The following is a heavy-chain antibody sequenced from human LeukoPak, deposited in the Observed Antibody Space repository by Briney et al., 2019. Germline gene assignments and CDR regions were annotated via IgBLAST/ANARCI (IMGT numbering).Heavy chain of an antibody. J-gene: IGHJ3*02. V-gene: IGHV3-21*01. CDR2: ISTSSNYI. CDR3: ARDRPSADAFDI. CDR1: GFTFSTYS. D-gene: IGHD6-6*01. Sequence: GGSLRLSCVASGFTFSTYSMNWVRQAPGKGLEWVSFISTSSNYIYYADSVKGRFTISRDNAKNSLYLQMNSLRAEDTAVYYCARDRPSADAFDIWGQGTMVTVSS.